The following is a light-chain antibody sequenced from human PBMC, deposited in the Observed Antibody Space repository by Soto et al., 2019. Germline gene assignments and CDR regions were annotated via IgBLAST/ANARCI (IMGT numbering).Light chain of an antibody. Sequence: QSALTQPASVAGSPGQSFTISCTGTSSDVGASHSVSWYQQHPGKAPKLIIFDVSNRPSGVSDRFSGSKSGNTASLTISGRQSEDEADYYCSSFTDTGTVMFGGGTKLTVL. CDR2: DVS. J-gene: IGLJ3*02. V-gene: IGLV2-14*03. CDR1: SSDVGASHS. CDR3: SSFTDTGTVM.